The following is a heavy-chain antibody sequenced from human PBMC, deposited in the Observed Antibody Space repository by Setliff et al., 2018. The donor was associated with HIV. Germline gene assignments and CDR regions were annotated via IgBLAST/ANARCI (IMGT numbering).Heavy chain of an antibody. CDR2: ITGSSDTI. J-gene: IGHJ4*02. V-gene: IGHV3-48*03. D-gene: IGHD1-7*01. Sequence: GGSLRLSCAASGFTVSSYEMDWFRQAPGKGLEWISYITGSSDTIYYADSVKGRFTISRDNAKNSLYLQMNTMRAEDTAVYYCAREGITGTTLHPYWGQGTRVTVS. CDR3: AREGITGTTLHPY. CDR1: GFTVSSYE.